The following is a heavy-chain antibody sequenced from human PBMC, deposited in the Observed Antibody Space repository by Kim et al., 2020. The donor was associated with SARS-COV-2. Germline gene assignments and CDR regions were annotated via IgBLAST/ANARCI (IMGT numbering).Heavy chain of an antibody. D-gene: IGHD3-10*01. Sequence: GASLRLSCAASGFTFDDYAMHWVRQAPGKGLEWVSGISWNSGSIGYADSVKGRFTISRDNAKNSLYLQMNSLRAEDTALYYCAKVHGSGSYSYHDAFDIWGQGTMVTVSS. CDR1: GFTFDDYA. CDR2: ISWNSGSI. V-gene: IGHV3-9*01. J-gene: IGHJ3*02. CDR3: AKVHGSGSYSYHDAFDI.